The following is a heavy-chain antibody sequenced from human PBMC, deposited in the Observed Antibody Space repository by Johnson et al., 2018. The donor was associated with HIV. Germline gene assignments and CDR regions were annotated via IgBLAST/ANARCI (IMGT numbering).Heavy chain of an antibody. CDR1: GFTFSSYG. CDR2: IRYDGSNR. CDR3: ARDSSNSFRFEMYAFDI. Sequence: QVQLVESGGALVQPGGSLGLSCAASGFTFSSYGMHWVRQAPGKGLEWVAFIRYDGSNRYYADSVKGLFTISRDNSKNTLYLQMNSLRAGDTAVYYCARDSSNSFRFEMYAFDIWGQGTMVTVSS. J-gene: IGHJ3*02. V-gene: IGHV3-30*02. D-gene: IGHD6-6*01.